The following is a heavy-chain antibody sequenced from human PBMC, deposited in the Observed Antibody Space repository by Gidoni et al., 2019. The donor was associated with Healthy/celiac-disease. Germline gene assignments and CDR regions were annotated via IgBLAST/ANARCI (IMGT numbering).Heavy chain of an antibody. CDR3: ARDQSGSSSWYPPSTFDY. Sequence: QVQLVESGGGVVQPGRSLRLSCAASGFPFSSYAMHWVRQAPGKGLEWVAVISYDGRNKYYADSVKGRFTISRDNSKNTLYLQMNSLRAEDTAVYYCARDQSGSSSWYPPSTFDYWGQGTLVTVSS. J-gene: IGHJ4*02. V-gene: IGHV3-30*04. CDR1: GFPFSSYA. D-gene: IGHD6-13*01. CDR2: ISYDGRNK.